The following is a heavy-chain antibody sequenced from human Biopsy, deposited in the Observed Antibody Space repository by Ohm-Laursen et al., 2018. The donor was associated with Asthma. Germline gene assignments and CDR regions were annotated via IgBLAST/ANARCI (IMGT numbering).Heavy chain of an antibody. D-gene: IGHD2-2*01. CDR3: ARKAGSCISRTCYSLDF. Sequence: SVKVSCKSLGGTFNTYVIGRVRQAPGQGLEWMGGINSVFGTTTYPQKFQDKVTITADDSTSTVYMELSSLRSEDTAVYYCARKAGSCISRTCYSLDFWGQGTLVTVSS. CDR1: GGTFNTYV. V-gene: IGHV1-69*13. J-gene: IGHJ4*02. CDR2: INSVFGTT.